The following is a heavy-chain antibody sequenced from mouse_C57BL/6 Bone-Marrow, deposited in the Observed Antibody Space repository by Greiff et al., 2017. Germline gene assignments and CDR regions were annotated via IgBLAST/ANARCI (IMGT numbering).Heavy chain of an antibody. CDR1: GFTFSDYY. D-gene: IGHD1-1*01. CDR3: ARHGGYGSSYAFCYAMDY. J-gene: IGHJ4*01. CDR2: ISNGGGST. V-gene: IGHV5-12*01. Sequence: EVQGVESGGGLVQPGGSLKLSCAASGFTFSDYYMYWVRQTPEKRLEWVAYISNGGGSTYYPDTVKGRFTISRDNAKNTLYLHMSRLKSENTAMYYCARHGGYGSSYAFCYAMDYWGQGTSVTVSS.